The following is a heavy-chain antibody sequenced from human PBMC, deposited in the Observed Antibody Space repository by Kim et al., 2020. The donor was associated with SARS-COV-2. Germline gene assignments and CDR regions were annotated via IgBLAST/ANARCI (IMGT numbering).Heavy chain of an antibody. CDR1: GFTFDDYA. J-gene: IGHJ6*03. Sequence: GGSLRLSCAASGFTFDDYAMHWVRQAPGKGLEWVSGISWNSGSIGYADSVKGRFTISRDNAKNSLYLQMNSLRAEDTALYYCAKDGAGYYSYYYYMDVWGKGTTVTVSS. V-gene: IGHV3-9*01. CDR2: ISWNSGSI. CDR3: AKDGAGYYSYYYYMDV. D-gene: IGHD5-12*01.